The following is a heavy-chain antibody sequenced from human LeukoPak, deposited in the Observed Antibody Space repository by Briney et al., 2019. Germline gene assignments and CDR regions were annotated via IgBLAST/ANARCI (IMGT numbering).Heavy chain of an antibody. J-gene: IGHJ4*02. Sequence: ASVKVSCKASGYTFSSYAISWVRQAPGQGLEWMGWISAYNGNTNYAQKLQGRVTMTTDTSTSTAYMELRSLRSDDTAVYYCARGEGYDILTGPYYWGQGTLVTVSS. CDR1: GYTFSSYA. CDR3: ARGEGYDILTGPYY. D-gene: IGHD3-9*01. V-gene: IGHV1-18*01. CDR2: ISAYNGNT.